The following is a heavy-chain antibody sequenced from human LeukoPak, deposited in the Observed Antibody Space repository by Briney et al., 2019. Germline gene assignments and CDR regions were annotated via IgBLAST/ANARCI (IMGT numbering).Heavy chain of an antibody. CDR1: GITFTNYW. Sequence: GGSLRLSCAASGITFTNYWMIWVRQAPGKGLEWVSSISRRSRHVYYAGSVKGRFTISRDNAKNSLYLQMNSLRAEDMAVYFCVRDLMGSGSTTAYLHHWGQGTLVTVSS. CDR2: ISRRSRHV. CDR3: VRDLMGSGSTTAYLHH. D-gene: IGHD1-1*01. J-gene: IGHJ1*01. V-gene: IGHV3-21*01.